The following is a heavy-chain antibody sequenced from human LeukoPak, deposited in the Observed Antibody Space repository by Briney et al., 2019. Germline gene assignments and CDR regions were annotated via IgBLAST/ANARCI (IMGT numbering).Heavy chain of an antibody. V-gene: IGHV4-4*02. CDR3: ARCSRPLSSSSRNYYYYYMDV. D-gene: IGHD6-6*01. Sequence: SETLSLTCAVSGGSISSNNWWSWVRQPPGKGLEWIGEIYHSGNSNYNPSLKSRVTISVDKSKNQFSLKLTSVTAADTAVYYCARCSRPLSSSSRNYYYYYMDVWGKGTTVTVSS. CDR2: IYHSGNS. J-gene: IGHJ6*03. CDR1: GGSISSNNW.